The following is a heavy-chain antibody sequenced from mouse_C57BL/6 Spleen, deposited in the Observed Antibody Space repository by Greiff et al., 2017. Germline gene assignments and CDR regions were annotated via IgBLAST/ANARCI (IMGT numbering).Heavy chain of an antibody. CDR3: ARGRGDY. CDR1: GYTFTSYW. J-gene: IGHJ2*01. V-gene: IGHV1-61*01. CDR2: IYPSDSET. Sequence: QVQLKQPGAELVRPGSSVKLSCKASGYTFTSYWMDWVKQRPGQGLEWIGNIYPSDSETHYNQKFKDKATLTVDKSSSTAYMQLSSLTSENSAVYYCARGRGDYWGQGTTLTVSS.